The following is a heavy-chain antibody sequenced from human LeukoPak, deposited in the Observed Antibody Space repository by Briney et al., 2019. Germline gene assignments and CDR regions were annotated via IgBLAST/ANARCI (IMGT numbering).Heavy chain of an antibody. D-gene: IGHD2-15*01. CDR2: IKHDGSDK. V-gene: IGHV3-7*01. J-gene: IGHJ6*03. CDR3: ARFYCGVGTCYSYYMDV. CDR1: GFTFSDYW. Sequence: GGSLRLSCAASGFTFSDYWMIWVRQAPEKGLEWVADIKHDGSDKYFVDSVKGRFTISRDNAKNSVHLQLNRLRVEDTAVYYCARFYCGVGTCYSYYMDVWGKGTTVTVSS.